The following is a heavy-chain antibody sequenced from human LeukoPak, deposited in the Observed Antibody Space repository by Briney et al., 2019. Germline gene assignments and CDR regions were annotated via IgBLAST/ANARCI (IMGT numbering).Heavy chain of an antibody. D-gene: IGHD6-19*01. Sequence: SETLSLTCTVSGGSISSSSYYWGWIRPPPGKGLEWIGSIYYSGSTYYNPSLKSRVTISVDTSKNQFSLKLSSVTAADTAVYYCARHDSSGWYNDYYFDYWGQGTLVTVSS. CDR3: ARHDSSGWYNDYYFDY. CDR2: IYYSGST. V-gene: IGHV4-39*01. J-gene: IGHJ4*02. CDR1: GGSISSSSYY.